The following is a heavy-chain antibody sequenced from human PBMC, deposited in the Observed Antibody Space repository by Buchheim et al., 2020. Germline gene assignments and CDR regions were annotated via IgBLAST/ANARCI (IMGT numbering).Heavy chain of an antibody. J-gene: IGHJ4*02. D-gene: IGHD3-22*01. CDR3: ARADYYDSSGYYSAIDY. V-gene: IGHV3-48*02. Sequence: VQLVESGGGVVQPGRSLRLSCAASGFTFSSYSMNWVRQAPGKGLEWVSYISSSSSTIYYADSVKGRFPISSDNAKNSLYLQMNSLRDEDTAVYYCARADYYDSSGYYSAIDYWGQGTL. CDR1: GFTFSSYS. CDR2: ISSSSSTI.